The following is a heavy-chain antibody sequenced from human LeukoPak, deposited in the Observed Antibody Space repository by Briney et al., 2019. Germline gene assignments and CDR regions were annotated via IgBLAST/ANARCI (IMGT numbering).Heavy chain of an antibody. J-gene: IGHJ4*02. CDR3: ACRDLRSTLSGH. D-gene: IGHD6-13*01. CDR2: IYPGGSRT. Sequence: GESLQISCKGFGYTFTNYWIGWVRPLPGKGLEWMGVIYPGGSRTRYSPSFQGQVTISADKSLSTAYLQWSSLKASDTAMYYCACRDLRSTLSGHWGQGTLVTVSS. CDR1: GYTFTNYW. V-gene: IGHV5-51*01.